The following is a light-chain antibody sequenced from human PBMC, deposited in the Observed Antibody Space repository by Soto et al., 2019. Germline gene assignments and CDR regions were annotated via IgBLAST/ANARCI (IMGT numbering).Light chain of an antibody. CDR1: QSIARY. Sequence: DIQMTQSPSSLSASVGDRVTITCRASQSIARYLNWYQQKPGKGPNFLSYGASTLQRGVTSRFSGARSGTEFTLTISSLQPEYSATYYCQQSDSPPLTFGVGTKVEI. J-gene: IGKJ4*01. V-gene: IGKV1-39*01. CDR3: QQSDSPPLT. CDR2: GAS.